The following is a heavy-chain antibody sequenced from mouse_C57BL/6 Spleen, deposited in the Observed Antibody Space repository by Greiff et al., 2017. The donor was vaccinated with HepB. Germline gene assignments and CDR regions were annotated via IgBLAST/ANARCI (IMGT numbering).Heavy chain of an antibody. V-gene: IGHV1-64*01. CDR1: GYTFTSYW. J-gene: IGHJ2*01. CDR2: IHPNSGST. Sequence: QVHVKQPGAELVKPGASVKLSCKASGYTFTSYWMHWVKQRPGQGLEWIGMIHPNSGSTNYNEKFKSKATLTVDKSSSTAYMQLSSLTSEDSAVYYCAREGTTVKGYWGQGTTLTVSS. D-gene: IGHD1-1*01. CDR3: AREGTTVKGY.